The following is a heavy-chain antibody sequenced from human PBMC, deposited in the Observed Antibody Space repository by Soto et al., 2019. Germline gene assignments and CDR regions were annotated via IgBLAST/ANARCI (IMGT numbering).Heavy chain of an antibody. CDR3: ARSAVAITSVGYFDY. CDR2: IYYSGST. J-gene: IGHJ4*02. Sequence: QVQLQESGPGQVKPSDTLSLTCAVSGYSISSSNWWGWIRQPPGKGLEWIGYIYYSGSTYYNPSLKSRVTMSVDTSKNQFSLKLSSVTAVDTAVYYCARSAVAITSVGYFDYWGQGTLVTVSS. D-gene: IGHD3-22*01. CDR1: GYSISSSNW. V-gene: IGHV4-28*01.